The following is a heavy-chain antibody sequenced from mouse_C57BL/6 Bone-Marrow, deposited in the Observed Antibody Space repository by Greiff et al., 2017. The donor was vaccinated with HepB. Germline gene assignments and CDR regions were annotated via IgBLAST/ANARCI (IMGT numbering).Heavy chain of an antibody. Sequence: EVQGVESGGDLVKPGGSLKLSCAASGFTFSSYGMSWVRQTPDKRLEWVATISSGGSYTYYPDSVKGRFTISRDKAKNTLYLQMSSLKSEDTSMYYCARHDYDGFAYWGQGTLVTVSA. D-gene: IGHD2-4*01. CDR1: GFTFSSYG. CDR2: ISSGGSYT. V-gene: IGHV5-6*01. J-gene: IGHJ3*01. CDR3: ARHDYDGFAY.